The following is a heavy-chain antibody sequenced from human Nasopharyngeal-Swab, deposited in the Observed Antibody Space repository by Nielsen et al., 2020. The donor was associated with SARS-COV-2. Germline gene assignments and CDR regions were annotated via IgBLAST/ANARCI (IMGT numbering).Heavy chain of an antibody. V-gene: IGHV3-7*03. CDR1: GFTFSSYW. J-gene: IGHJ4*02. CDR3: ARDSRGYSYGYIYFDY. Sequence: GESLKISCAASGFTFSSYWMSWVRQAPGKGLEWVANIKQDGSEKCYVDSVKGRFTISRDNAKNSLYLQMNSLRAEDTAVYYCARDSRGYSYGYIYFDYWGQGTLVTVSS. D-gene: IGHD5-18*01. CDR2: IKQDGSEK.